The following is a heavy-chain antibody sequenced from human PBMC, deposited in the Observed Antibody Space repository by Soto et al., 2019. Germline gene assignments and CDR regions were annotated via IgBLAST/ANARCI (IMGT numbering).Heavy chain of an antibody. J-gene: IGHJ4*02. CDR2: IIPIFGTA. D-gene: IGHD3-22*01. CDR3: ARITAYYYDSSPFDY. CDR1: GGTFSSYA. V-gene: IGHV1-69*01. Sequence: QVQLVQSGAEVKKPGSSVKVSCKASGGTFSSYAISWVRQAPGQGLEWLGGIIPIFGTANYAQKFQGRVTITADESTSTAYMELSSLRSEDTAVYYCARITAYYYDSSPFDYWGQGTLVTVSS.